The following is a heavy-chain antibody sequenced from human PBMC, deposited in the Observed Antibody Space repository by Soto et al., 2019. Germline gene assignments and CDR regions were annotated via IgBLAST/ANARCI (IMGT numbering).Heavy chain of an antibody. Sequence: QVLLVESGGGLVKPGGSLRLSCAASGFTLSDYYMNWMRQAPGKGPEWVSYISASSSYTNYADSVQGRFTISRDNAKNSVYLQMNSLRAEDTAVYYCAFSPRPGGTGSDYWGQGTPVTVSS. CDR2: ISASSSYT. J-gene: IGHJ4*02. D-gene: IGHD1-26*01. CDR1: GFTLSDYY. V-gene: IGHV3-11*06. CDR3: AFSPRPGGTGSDY.